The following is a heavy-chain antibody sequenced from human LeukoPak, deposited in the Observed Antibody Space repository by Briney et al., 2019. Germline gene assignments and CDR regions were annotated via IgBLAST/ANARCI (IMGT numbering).Heavy chain of an antibody. Sequence: SETLFLTCTVSVGVINSYYCGWIRHPPWKGLEWIGFMYCSGSTNYNPSLKSRVTISVDTSKNQFSLKLSSVTAADTAVYYCARTPLTGTTLYYYGMDVWGQGTTVTVSS. D-gene: IGHD1-7*01. CDR1: VGVINSYY. J-gene: IGHJ6*02. V-gene: IGHV4-59*01. CDR3: ARTPLTGTTLYYYGMDV. CDR2: MYCSGST.